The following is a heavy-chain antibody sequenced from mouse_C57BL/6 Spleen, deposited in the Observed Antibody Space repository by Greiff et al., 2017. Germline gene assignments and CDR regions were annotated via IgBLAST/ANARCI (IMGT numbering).Heavy chain of an antibody. D-gene: IGHD4-1*01. CDR3: AIANSWYFDV. V-gene: IGHV1-64*01. Sequence: VQLKQPGAELVKPGASVKLSCKASGYTFTSYWMHWVKQRPGQGLEWIGMIHPNSGSTNYNEKFKSKATLTVDKSSSTAYMQLSSLTSEDSAVYYCAIANSWYFDVWGTGTTVTVSS. CDR1: GYTFTSYW. CDR2: IHPNSGST. J-gene: IGHJ1*03.